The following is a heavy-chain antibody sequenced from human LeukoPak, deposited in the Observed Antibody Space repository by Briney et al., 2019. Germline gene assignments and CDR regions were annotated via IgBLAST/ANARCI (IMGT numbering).Heavy chain of an antibody. D-gene: IGHD7-27*01. CDR2: IGISGNII. CDR1: GFTFSSYA. Sequence: PGGSLRLSCAASGFTFSSYAMSWVRQAPGRGLEWVSTIGISGNIIHYADSVKGRFTISRDNAKNSLYLQMSRLRDEDTAVYYCARGSPLGDSWGQGTLVTVSS. V-gene: IGHV3-48*02. J-gene: IGHJ4*02. CDR3: ARGSPLGDS.